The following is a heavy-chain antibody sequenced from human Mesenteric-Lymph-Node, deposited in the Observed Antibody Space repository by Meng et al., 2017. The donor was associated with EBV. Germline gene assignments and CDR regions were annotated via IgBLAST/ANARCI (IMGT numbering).Heavy chain of an antibody. CDR2: LDLTDGEK. CDR1: GYTLIELS. J-gene: IGHJ4*02. CDR3: ARGDYGRDVFDY. Sequence: QLVHSLAEVKKPGASMKVSCKVSGYTLIELSMCRVRQVSGKGREWMVGLDLTDGEKNNPHKLQRRGTMTEDKSTDTAYVDLSSMRSEDTAVYYCARGDYGRDVFDYWGQGTLVTVSS. V-gene: IGHV1-24*01. D-gene: IGHD3-16*01.